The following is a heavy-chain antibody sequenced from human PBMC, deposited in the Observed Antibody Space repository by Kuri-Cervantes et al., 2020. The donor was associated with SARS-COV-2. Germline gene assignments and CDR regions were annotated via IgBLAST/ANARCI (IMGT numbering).Heavy chain of an antibody. J-gene: IGHJ4*02. CDR1: GFTFSSYA. D-gene: IGHD1-14*01. V-gene: IGHV3-23*01. Sequence: GGSLRLSCAASGFTFSSYAMSWVRQAPGKGLEWVSTISGSGGTTYYADSVKGRFTISRDNAKNSLYLQMNSLRAEDTAVYYCAREPGGTFDYWGQGTLVTVYS. CDR2: ISGSGGTT. CDR3: AREPGGTFDY.